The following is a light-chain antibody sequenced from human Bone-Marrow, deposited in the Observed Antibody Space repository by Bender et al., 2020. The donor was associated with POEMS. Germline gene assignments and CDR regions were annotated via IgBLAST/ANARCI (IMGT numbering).Light chain of an antibody. J-gene: IGLJ3*02. CDR1: SSDVGGYNY. CDR2: DVS. V-gene: IGLV2-14*03. CDR3: CSYAGSTTSWV. Sequence: QSALTQPASVSGSPGQSITISCTGTSSDVGGYNYVSWYQQHPGEVPKLMIYDVSNRPSGVSNRFSGSKSGNTASLTISGLQAEDEAHYYCCSYAGSTTSWVFGGGTKLTVL.